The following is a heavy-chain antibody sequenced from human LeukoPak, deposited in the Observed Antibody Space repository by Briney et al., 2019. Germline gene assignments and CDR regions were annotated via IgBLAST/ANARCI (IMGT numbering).Heavy chain of an antibody. D-gene: IGHD6-13*01. J-gene: IGHJ4*02. Sequence: SETLSLTCAVYGGSFSGYYWSWIRQPPGKGLEWIGEIDHSGSTNYNPSLKSRVTISVDTSKNQFSLKLSSVTAADTAVYYCARGHYSSSWFDYWGQGTLVTVSS. V-gene: IGHV4-34*01. CDR2: IDHSGST. CDR1: GGSFSGYY. CDR3: ARGHYSSSWFDY.